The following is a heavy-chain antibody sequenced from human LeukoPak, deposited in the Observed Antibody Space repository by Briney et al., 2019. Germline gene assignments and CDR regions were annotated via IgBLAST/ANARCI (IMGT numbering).Heavy chain of an antibody. D-gene: IGHD3-3*01. CDR3: ARGFEDYDFWSGSHWFDP. V-gene: IGHV4-59*01. CDR1: GGSFSGYY. J-gene: IGHJ5*02. CDR2: IYYSGST. Sequence: PSETLSLTCAVYGGSFSGYYWSWIRQPPGKGLEWIGYIYYSGSTNYNPSLKSRVTISVDTSKNQFSLKLSSVTAADTAVYYCARGFEDYDFWSGSHWFDPWGQGTLVTVSS.